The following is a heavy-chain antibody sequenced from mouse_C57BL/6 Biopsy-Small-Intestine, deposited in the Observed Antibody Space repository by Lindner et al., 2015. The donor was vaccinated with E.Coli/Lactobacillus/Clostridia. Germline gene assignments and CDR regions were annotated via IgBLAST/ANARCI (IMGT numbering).Heavy chain of an antibody. V-gene: IGHV1-34*01. CDR3: ARRSNWAFDL. CDR2: INPTNGAT. J-gene: IGHJ3*01. D-gene: IGHD4-1*01. CDR1: GYTFIAYY. Sequence: SVKVSCKASGYTFIAYYIHWVRQAPGQGLEWMGWINPTNGATDYAQKFQGGVTMTMDTSISTAYMELSRLRSNDTAVYYCARRSNWAFDLWGQGTMVTVSS.